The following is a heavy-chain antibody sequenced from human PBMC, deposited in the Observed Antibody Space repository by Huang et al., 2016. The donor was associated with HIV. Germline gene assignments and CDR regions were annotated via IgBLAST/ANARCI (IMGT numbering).Heavy chain of an antibody. CDR1: GGSFSGYY. V-gene: IGHV4-34*01. Sequence: QVQLQQWGAGLLRPSETLSLTCAVYGGSFSGYYGTWIRQPPGKGREWIGEINHSESTNYNPSLKSRVTISVDTSRNQFSLTLTAVIAADTAVYYCARGQGGYYYYYMDVWGKGTTVTVSS. CDR3: ARGQGGYYYYYMDV. CDR2: INHSEST. J-gene: IGHJ6*03.